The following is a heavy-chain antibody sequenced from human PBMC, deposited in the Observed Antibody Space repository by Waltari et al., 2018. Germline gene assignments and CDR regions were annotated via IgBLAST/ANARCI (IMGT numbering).Heavy chain of an antibody. J-gene: IGHJ5*02. V-gene: IGHV4-38-2*01. CDR1: GYSISSGYY. CDR2: IYHSGST. CDR3: ARVPDSSGYQNWFDP. Sequence: QVQLQESGPGLVKPSETLSLTCAVSGYSISSGYYWGWIRQPPGKGLEWIVSIYHSGSTYYNPSLKSRVTISVDTSKNQFSLKLSSVTAADTAVYYCARVPDSSGYQNWFDPWGQGTLVTVSS. D-gene: IGHD3-22*01.